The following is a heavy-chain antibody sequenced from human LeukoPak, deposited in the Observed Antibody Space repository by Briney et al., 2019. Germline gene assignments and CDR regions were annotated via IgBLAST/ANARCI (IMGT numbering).Heavy chain of an antibody. Sequence: SETLSLTCTVSGGSISSYYWSWIRQPPGKGLEWIGYIYYSGSTNYNPSLKSRVTISVDTSKNQFSLKLSSVTAADTAVYYCARLPPGPLDAFDIWAKGQWSPSLQ. CDR1: GGSISSYY. CDR3: ARLPPGPLDAFDI. CDR2: IYYSGST. J-gene: IGHJ3*02. V-gene: IGHV4-59*01.